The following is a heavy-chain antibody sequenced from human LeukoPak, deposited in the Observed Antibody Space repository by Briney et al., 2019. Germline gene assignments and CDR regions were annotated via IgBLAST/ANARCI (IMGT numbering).Heavy chain of an antibody. V-gene: IGHV4-38-2*02. D-gene: IGHD1-26*01. CDR2: IYHSGST. Sequence: SETLSLTCTVSGYSISSGYYWGWIRQPPGKGLEWIGSIYHSGSTYYNPSLKSRVTISVDTSKNQFSLKLSSVTAADTAVYYCARDRRVGATSWFDPWGQGTLVTVSS. CDR1: GYSISSGYY. J-gene: IGHJ5*02. CDR3: ARDRRVGATSWFDP.